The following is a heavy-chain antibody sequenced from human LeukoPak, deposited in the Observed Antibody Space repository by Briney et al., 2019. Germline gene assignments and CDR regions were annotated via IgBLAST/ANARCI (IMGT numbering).Heavy chain of an antibody. D-gene: IGHD4-17*01. J-gene: IGHJ4*02. CDR3: ARYSGTLTTDYFDY. Sequence: SETLSLTRAVYGGAFRGYYWSWVRQPPGKGLEWIGEINHSGSTNYNPSLKSRVTISVDTSKNQFSLKLSSVTAADTAVYYCARYSGTLTTDYFDYWGQGTLVTVSS. V-gene: IGHV4-34*01. CDR1: GGAFRGYY. CDR2: INHSGST.